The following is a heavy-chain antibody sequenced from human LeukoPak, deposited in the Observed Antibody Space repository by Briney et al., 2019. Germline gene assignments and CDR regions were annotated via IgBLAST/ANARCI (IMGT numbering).Heavy chain of an antibody. CDR1: GGSFSGYY. Sequence: SETLSPTCAVYGGSFSGYYWSWIRQPPGKGLEWIGGINHSGSTNYNPSLKSRVTISVDTSKNQFSLKLSSVTAADTAVYYCAGSSWIHYYYYGMDVWGQGTTVTVSS. V-gene: IGHV4-34*01. J-gene: IGHJ6*02. CDR3: AGSSWIHYYYYGMDV. D-gene: IGHD6-13*01. CDR2: INHSGST.